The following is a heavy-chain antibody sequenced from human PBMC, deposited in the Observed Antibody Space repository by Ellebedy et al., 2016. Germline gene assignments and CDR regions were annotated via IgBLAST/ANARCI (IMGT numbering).Heavy chain of an antibody. D-gene: IGHD5-12*01. V-gene: IGHV3-23*01. CDR1: GFTFSSYA. CDR2: ISGSGGST. Sequence: GESLKISXAASGFTFSSYAMSWVRQAPGKGLEWVSAISGSGGSTYYADSVKGRFTISRDNSKNTLYLQMNSLRGEDTAVYYCATGIISAYEYWGQGILVTVSS. J-gene: IGHJ4*02. CDR3: ATGIISAYEY.